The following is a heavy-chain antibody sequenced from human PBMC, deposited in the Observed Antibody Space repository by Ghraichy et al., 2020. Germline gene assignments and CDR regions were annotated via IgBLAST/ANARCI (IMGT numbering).Heavy chain of an antibody. J-gene: IGHJ4*02. CDR2: ISHDGSYK. CDR1: GFTFSSYG. CDR3: AKGGSGSYSGQGFEY. V-gene: IGHV3-30*18. D-gene: IGHD3-10*01. Sequence: GESLRLSCAVSGFTFSSYGMHWVRQAPGKGLEWVAFISHDGSYKDYADSVRGRFTISRDNSKNTLDLQMNSLRVEDTAVYYCAKGGSGSYSGQGFEYWGQGTLVTVSS.